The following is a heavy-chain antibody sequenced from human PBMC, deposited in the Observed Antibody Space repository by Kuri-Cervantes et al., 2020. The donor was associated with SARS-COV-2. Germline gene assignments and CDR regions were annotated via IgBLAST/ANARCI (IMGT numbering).Heavy chain of an antibody. V-gene: IGHV3-7*01. D-gene: IGHD6-13*01. J-gene: IGHJ5*02. CDR1: GFTFSSYW. Sequence: GGSLRLSCAASGFTFSSYWMSWVRQAPGKGLEWVANIKQDGSEKYYVDSVKGRFTISRDNAKNSLYLQMNSLRAEDTAVYYCARDRAAAAGDARFDPWGQGTLVTVSS. CDR2: IKQDGSEK. CDR3: ARDRAAAAGDARFDP.